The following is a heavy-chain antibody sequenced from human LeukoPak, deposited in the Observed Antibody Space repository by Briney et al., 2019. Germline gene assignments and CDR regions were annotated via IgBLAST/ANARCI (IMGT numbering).Heavy chain of an antibody. CDR1: GYTFTSYA. CDR3: ARDVGVDYLFDY. Sequence: ASVKVSCKASGYTFTSYAMHWVRQAPGQRLEWMGWINAGNGNTKYSQKFQGRVTITRDTSASTAYMELSSLRSEDTAVYYCARDVGVDYLFDYWGQGTLVTVSS. CDR2: INAGNGNT. D-gene: IGHD2/OR15-2a*01. V-gene: IGHV1-3*01. J-gene: IGHJ4*02.